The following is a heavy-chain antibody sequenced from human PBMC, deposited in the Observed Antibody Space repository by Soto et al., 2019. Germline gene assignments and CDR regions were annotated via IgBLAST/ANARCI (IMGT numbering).Heavy chain of an antibody. D-gene: IGHD3-16*01. V-gene: IGHV3-21*02. CDR3: ARLGLGGGGGRGIDF. CDR2: INSGSRYV. CDR1: GFIFRRYA. J-gene: IGHJ4*02. Sequence: EVKLVESGGGLAKPGGSLRLSCVASGFIFRRYAMDWVRQAPGKGLEWVSSINSGSRYVFYKDSMKGRLTISRDNANNWLVVQIDGRGAEDTVVFYCARLGLGGGGGRGIDFWGQGTLVTVAS.